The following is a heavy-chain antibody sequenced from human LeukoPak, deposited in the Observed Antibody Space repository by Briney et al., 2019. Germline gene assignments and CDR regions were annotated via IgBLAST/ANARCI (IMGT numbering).Heavy chain of an antibody. CDR1: GYTFTGCY. V-gene: IGHV1-2*02. Sequence: ASVKVSCKASGYTFTGCYMHWVRQAPGQGLEWMGWINPNSGGTNYAQKFQGRVTMTRDTSISTAYMELSRLRSDDTAVYYCVGYWTSTSCRGVFDYWGQGTLVTVSS. J-gene: IGHJ4*02. CDR2: INPNSGGT. D-gene: IGHD2-2*01. CDR3: VGYWTSTSCRGVFDY.